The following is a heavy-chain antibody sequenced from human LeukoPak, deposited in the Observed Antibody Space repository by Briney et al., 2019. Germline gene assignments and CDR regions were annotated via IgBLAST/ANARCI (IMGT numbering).Heavy chain of an antibody. D-gene: IGHD3-22*01. CDR1: GLPLNNAW. CDR2: MKRETDGGTI. V-gene: IGHV3-15*01. Sequence: GGPLSLSCALSGLPLNNAWMRWVRQAPGKGREWLGRMKRETDGGTIDYAAPVKGRFTISRDDSRNTLYLQMDSLKIEDTAVYYCTTDRYYDNSELQFQHWGQGTLVTVSS. J-gene: IGHJ1*01. CDR3: TTDRYYDNSELQFQH.